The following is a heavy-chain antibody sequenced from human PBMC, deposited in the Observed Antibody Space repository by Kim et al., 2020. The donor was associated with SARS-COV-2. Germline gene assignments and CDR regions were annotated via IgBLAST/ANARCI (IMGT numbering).Heavy chain of an antibody. J-gene: IGHJ6*02. D-gene: IGHD4-4*01. V-gene: IGHV3-23*01. CDR3: AKALSNYYYYSFMDV. Sequence: SLKGRFTISTANSQNTLYLQMNSLRAEDTAVNYCAKALSNYYYYSFMDVWGQGTTVTVSS.